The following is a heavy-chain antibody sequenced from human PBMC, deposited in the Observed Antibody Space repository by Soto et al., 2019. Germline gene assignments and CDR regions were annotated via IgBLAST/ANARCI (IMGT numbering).Heavy chain of an antibody. CDR3: ARDGIVGTTNLYY. CDR2: ISAYNGNT. J-gene: IGHJ4*01. Sequence: QVQLVQSGAEVKKPGASVKVSCKASGYTFTSYGISWVRQAPGQGLEWMGWISAYNGNTNYAQKLPGRVNQTTDPSTKKSYMEVKSLRSDDTGVDYCARDGIVGTTNLYYWGQGTLVTVSS. CDR1: GYTFTSYG. D-gene: IGHD1-26*01. V-gene: IGHV1-18*04.